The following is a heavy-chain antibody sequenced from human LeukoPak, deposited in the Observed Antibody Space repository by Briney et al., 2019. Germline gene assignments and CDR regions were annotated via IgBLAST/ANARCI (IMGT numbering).Heavy chain of an antibody. Sequence: GGSLRLSCAASGFTFSSYSMNWVRQAPGKGLEWVSSISSSSSHIYYADSVKGRFTISRDNAKNSLYLQMNSLRAEDTAVYYCVRSEDTAMVFSYWGQGTLVTVSS. CDR3: VRSEDTAMVFSY. J-gene: IGHJ4*02. V-gene: IGHV3-21*01. D-gene: IGHD5-18*01. CDR2: ISSSSSHI. CDR1: GFTFSSYS.